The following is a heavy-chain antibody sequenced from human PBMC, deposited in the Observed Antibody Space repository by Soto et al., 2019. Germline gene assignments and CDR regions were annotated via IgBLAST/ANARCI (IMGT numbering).Heavy chain of an antibody. J-gene: IGHJ3*02. V-gene: IGHV3-9*01. CDR3: AKDRERGRFGVSSFDI. Sequence: EVQLVESGGGLVQPGRSLRLSCAAYGFTFDDYAMHWVRQVPGKGLEWVSGISWNTFTIGYADSVKRRFTISRENAKKSLNLQYICLRAADTALYYCAKDRERGRFGVSSFDIWGQGTMVTVSS. CDR2: ISWNTFTI. D-gene: IGHD3-10*01. CDR1: GFTFDDYA.